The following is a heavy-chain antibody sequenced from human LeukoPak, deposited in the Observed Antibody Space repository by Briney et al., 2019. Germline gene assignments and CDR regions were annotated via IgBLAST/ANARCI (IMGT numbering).Heavy chain of an antibody. V-gene: IGHV3-48*01. CDR2: ISGSSSTI. CDR1: GFTFSSFG. J-gene: IGHJ4*02. Sequence: PGGSLRLSCAASGFTFSSFGMHWVRQAPGKGLEWVSYISGSSSTIYYADSVKGRFTISRDNAKNSLYLQMNSLRAEDTAVYYCVTNFDPDVDWGQGTLVTVSS. D-gene: IGHD3-9*01. CDR3: VTNFDPDVD.